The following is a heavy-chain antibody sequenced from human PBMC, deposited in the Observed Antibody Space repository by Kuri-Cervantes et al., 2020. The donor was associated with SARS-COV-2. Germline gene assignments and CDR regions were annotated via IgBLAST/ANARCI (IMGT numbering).Heavy chain of an antibody. J-gene: IGHJ4*02. CDR2: IYYSGST. CDR1: GGSISSSNW. D-gene: IGHD3-10*01. V-gene: IGHV4-4*02. CDR3: ARHNYGSGPPDY. Sequence: SETLSLTCAVSGGSISSSNWWSWVRQPPGKGLEWIGYIYYSGSTNYNPSLKSRVTISVDTSKNQFSLKLSSVTAADTAVYYCARHNYGSGPPDYWGQGTLVTVSS.